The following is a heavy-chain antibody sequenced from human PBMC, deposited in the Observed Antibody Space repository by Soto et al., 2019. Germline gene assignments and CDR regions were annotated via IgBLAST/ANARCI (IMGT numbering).Heavy chain of an antibody. Sequence: EVQLLESGGGLVQPGGSLRLSCAASGFTFSTYAMSWVRQAPGTGLEWVSAFSGGSDSTYYADSVKGRFTISRDNSKNTLYLQMNSLRAEDTAVYYCAKGIKWELPFDYWGQGTLVTVSS. CDR2: FSGGSDST. D-gene: IGHD1-26*01. J-gene: IGHJ4*02. CDR3: AKGIKWELPFDY. CDR1: GFTFSTYA. V-gene: IGHV3-23*01.